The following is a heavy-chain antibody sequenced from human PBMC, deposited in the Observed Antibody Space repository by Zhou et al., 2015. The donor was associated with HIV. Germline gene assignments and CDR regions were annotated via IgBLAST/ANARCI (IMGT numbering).Heavy chain of an antibody. V-gene: IGHV1-69*01. CDR1: GGTFSSYA. CDR2: IIPIFGTA. Sequence: QVQLVQSGAEVKKPGSSVKVSCKASGGTFSSYAISWVRQAPGQGLEWMGGIIPIFGTANYAQKFQGRVTITADESTSTAYMELSSLRSEDTAVYYCARGPYCSGGSCYSSLFDYWGQGTLVTVSS. J-gene: IGHJ4*02. CDR3: ARGPYCSGGSCYSSLFDY. D-gene: IGHD2-15*01.